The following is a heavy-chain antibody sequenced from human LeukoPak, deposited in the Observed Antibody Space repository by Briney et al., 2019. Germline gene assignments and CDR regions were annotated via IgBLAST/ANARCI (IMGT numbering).Heavy chain of an antibody. J-gene: IGHJ5*02. Sequence: PGGSLRLSCAASGFPFNSQTVSWVRQAPGKGLEWVAKMKEDGSDVKYVDSVRGRFTISRGNAKDSLFLEMNSLRNDDTAVYYCVRGGAVAGRFEAWGQGTQVTVSS. CDR1: GFPFNSQT. CDR3: VRGGAVAGRFEA. D-gene: IGHD6-19*01. CDR2: MKEDGSDV. V-gene: IGHV3-7*01.